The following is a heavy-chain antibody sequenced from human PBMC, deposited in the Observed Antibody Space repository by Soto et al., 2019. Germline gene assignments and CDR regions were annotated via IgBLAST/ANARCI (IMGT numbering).Heavy chain of an antibody. V-gene: IGHV3-74*01. CDR3: ARSRPYFDW. CDR1: GFTFSSYG. J-gene: IGHJ4*02. Sequence: PGGSLRLSCAASGFTFSSYGMHWVRQGPGEGLKWVSHINNDGSTTAYAESVKGRFTISRDNAKNTLYLQMNSLRADDKAVYYCARSRPYFDWWGQGTLVTVSS. CDR2: INNDGSTT.